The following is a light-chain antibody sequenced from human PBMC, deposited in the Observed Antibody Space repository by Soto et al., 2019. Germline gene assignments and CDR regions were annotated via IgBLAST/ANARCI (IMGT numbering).Light chain of an antibody. CDR1: QSVSSSY. J-gene: IGKJ1*01. CDR3: QQYGSKPRT. CDR2: DAS. V-gene: IGKV3-20*01. Sequence: EILLTQYPGTLSLSPGDRATLSWRASQSVSSSYLAWYQQKPGQAPRLLIYDASRRATGIPERFSGSGSGTDLTITISRMENEDFEVYYCQQYGSKPRTFGHGTKVDI.